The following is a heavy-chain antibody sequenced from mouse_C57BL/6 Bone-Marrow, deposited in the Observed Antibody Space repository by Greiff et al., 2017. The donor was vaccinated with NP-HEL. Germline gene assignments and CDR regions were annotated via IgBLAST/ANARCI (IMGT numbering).Heavy chain of an antibody. V-gene: IGHV2-2*01. D-gene: IGHD1-1*01. CDR1: GFSLTSYG. J-gene: IGHJ4*01. CDR2: IWSGGST. CDR3: ARMGIYYYGSSFYYYAMDY. Sequence: QVQLQQSGPGLVQPSQSLSITCTVSGFSLTSYGVHWVRQSPGKGLEWLGVIWSGGSTDYNAAFISRLSISKDNSKSQVFFKMNSLQADDTAIYYCARMGIYYYGSSFYYYAMDYWGQGTSVTVSS.